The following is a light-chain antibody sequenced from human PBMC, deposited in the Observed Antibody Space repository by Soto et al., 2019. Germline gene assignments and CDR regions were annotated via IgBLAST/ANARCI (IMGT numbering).Light chain of an antibody. J-gene: IGKJ1*01. CDR1: QSVISN. Sequence: EGGMTQSPATLSVSPGERATLSCRASQSVISNLVWYQHKPGQAPRLLIYGASTRATGIPGRFSGSGSGTEFTLAISSLQSEDCAVYYCQQYKHWPRTFGQGTKVDI. CDR3: QQYKHWPRT. V-gene: IGKV3-15*01. CDR2: GAS.